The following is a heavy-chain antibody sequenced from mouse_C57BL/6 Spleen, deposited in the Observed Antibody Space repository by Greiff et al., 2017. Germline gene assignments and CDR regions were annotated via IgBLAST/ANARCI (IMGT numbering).Heavy chain of an antibody. CDR3: ARWGAWFAY. CDR1: GYTFTSYW. Sequence: QVQLQQPGAELVKPGASVKMSCKASGYTFTSYWITWVKQRPGQGLEWIGDIYPGSGSTNYNEKFKSKATQTVDTSSSTAYRQLSSLTSEDSAVYYCARWGAWFAYWGQGTLVTVSA. J-gene: IGHJ3*01. CDR2: IYPGSGST. V-gene: IGHV1-55*01.